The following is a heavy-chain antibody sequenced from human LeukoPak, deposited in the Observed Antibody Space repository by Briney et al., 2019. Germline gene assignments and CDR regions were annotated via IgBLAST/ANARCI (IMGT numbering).Heavy chain of an antibody. CDR2: INHSGST. CDR3: ARSPITMVRGVPPPARFDY. CDR1: GGSFSGYY. Sequence: SETLSLTCVVYGGSFSGYYGSWIRQPPGKGLEWIGEINHSGSTNYNPSLKSRATISVDTSKNQFSLKLSSVTAADTAVYYCARSPITMVRGVPPPARFDYWGQGTLVTVSS. V-gene: IGHV4-34*01. J-gene: IGHJ4*02. D-gene: IGHD3-10*01.